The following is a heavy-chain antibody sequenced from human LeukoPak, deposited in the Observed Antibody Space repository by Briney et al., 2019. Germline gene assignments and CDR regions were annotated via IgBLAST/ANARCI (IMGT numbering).Heavy chain of an antibody. CDR2: INPNTGGT. CDR1: GYTFTGYY. V-gene: IGHV1-2*02. Sequence: ASVKVSCKASGYTFTGYYMHWVRQAPGQGLEWMGWINPNTGGTNYAQKFQGRVTMTRDTSISTAYTELSRLRSDDTAVYYCARARMAVDWFDPWGQGTLVTVSS. J-gene: IGHJ5*02. D-gene: IGHD5-24*01. CDR3: ARARMAVDWFDP.